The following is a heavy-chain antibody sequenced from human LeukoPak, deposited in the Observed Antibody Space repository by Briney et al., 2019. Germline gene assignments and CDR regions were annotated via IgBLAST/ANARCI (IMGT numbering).Heavy chain of an antibody. D-gene: IGHD3-3*01. Sequence: ASVKVSCKASGYTFTSYGISWVRQAPGQGLEWMGWIGAYNGNTNYAQKLQGRVTMTTDTSTSTAYMELRSLRSDDTAVYYCASSITIFGVVSWGEYYYYGMDVWGQGTTVTVSS. CDR1: GYTFTSYG. CDR3: ASSITIFGVVSWGEYYYYGMDV. V-gene: IGHV1-18*01. CDR2: IGAYNGNT. J-gene: IGHJ6*02.